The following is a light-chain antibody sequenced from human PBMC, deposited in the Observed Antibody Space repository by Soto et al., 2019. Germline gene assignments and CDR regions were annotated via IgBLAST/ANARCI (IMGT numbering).Light chain of an antibody. CDR1: EILYNF. Sequence: DIVLTQSPATLSLSPGERATLSCRASEILYNFLAWYQHRPGQVPRLLISDAFNRAPGVPARFSGSRSGTEFTLTISSLQSEDSAVYYCQQYHDWPPLTFGGGTKVDIK. CDR2: DAF. V-gene: IGKV3-11*01. CDR3: QQYHDWPPLT. J-gene: IGKJ4*01.